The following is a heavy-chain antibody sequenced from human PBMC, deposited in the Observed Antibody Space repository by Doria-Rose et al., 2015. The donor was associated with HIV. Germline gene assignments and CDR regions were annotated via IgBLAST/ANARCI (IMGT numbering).Heavy chain of an antibody. J-gene: IGHJ6*03. CDR3: ARFRPSRGIYYSLDV. D-gene: IGHD3-10*01. CDR2: IYSSGST. V-gene: IGHV4-4*09. CDR1: GGSISSYY. Sequence: VQLQESGPGLVKPAETLSLTCTVSGGSISSYYWNWIRQPPGKGLEWIGYIYSSGSTHYNSSLKSRVTISTDTSKNQFSLKLSSVTAADTAAYYCARFRPSRGIYYSLDVWGKGPRSPSP.